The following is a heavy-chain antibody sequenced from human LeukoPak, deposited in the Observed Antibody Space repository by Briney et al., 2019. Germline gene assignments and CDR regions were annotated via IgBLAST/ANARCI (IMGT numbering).Heavy chain of an antibody. CDR3: ARELLAAFDY. J-gene: IGHJ4*02. D-gene: IGHD6-25*01. Sequence: GGSLRLSCAASGFTFSSYAMHWVRQAPGKGLEWVAVISYDGSNKYYADSVKGRFTISRDNSKNTLYLQMNSLRAEDTAVYYCARELLAAFDYWGQGTLATVSS. CDR2: ISYDGSNK. V-gene: IGHV3-30-3*01. CDR1: GFTFSSYA.